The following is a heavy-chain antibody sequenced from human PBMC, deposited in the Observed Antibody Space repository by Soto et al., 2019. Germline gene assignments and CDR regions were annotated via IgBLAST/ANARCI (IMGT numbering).Heavy chain of an antibody. CDR1: GYSFNNYW. CDR3: ARRSSGWYSFDY. CDR2: IYLADSDT. Sequence: PGESLKISCQGSGYSFNNYWIGWVRQMPGKGLEWMGIIYLADSDTTYSPSFQGQVTTSADKSISTAYLQWSSLKASDTAIYYCARRSSGWYSFDYWGQGTLVTVSS. V-gene: IGHV5-51*01. J-gene: IGHJ4*02. D-gene: IGHD6-19*01.